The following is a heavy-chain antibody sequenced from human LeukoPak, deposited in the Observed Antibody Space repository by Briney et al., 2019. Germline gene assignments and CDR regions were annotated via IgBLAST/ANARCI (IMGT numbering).Heavy chain of an antibody. D-gene: IGHD6-13*01. CDR3: ARGGIAAAAPYYFDY. J-gene: IGHJ4*02. CDR1: GGSISSYY. Sequence: SETLSLTCTVSGGSISSYYWSWIRQPPGKGLEWIGYIYYSGSTNYNPSLKSRVTISVDTSKNQFSLKLSSVTAADTAVYYCARGGIAAAAPYYFDYWGQGTLVTVSS. CDR2: IYYSGST. V-gene: IGHV4-59*01.